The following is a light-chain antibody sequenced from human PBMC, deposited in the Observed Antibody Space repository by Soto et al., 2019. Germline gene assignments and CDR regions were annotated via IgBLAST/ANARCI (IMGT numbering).Light chain of an antibody. CDR3: QQYNNWPPWT. V-gene: IGKV3D-15*01. Sequence: EVVMTQSPATLPVSPGGRATLSCRASQSVGSNLAWYQQRPGQPPRLLIYGASTRDTGVPTRFSGSGSGTEFTLTITNLQSEDFAVYYCQQYNNWPPWTFGQGTKVDIK. J-gene: IGKJ1*01. CDR2: GAS. CDR1: QSVGSN.